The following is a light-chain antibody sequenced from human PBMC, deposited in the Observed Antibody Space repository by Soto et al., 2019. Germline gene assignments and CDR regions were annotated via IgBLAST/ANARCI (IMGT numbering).Light chain of an antibody. CDR2: DVS. CDR3: SSHTGSTVV. V-gene: IGLV2-14*01. Sequence: QSALTQPASVPGSPGQSITISCTGTSSDVGTYNYVSWYQQHPGKAPKLMIYDVSNRPSGVSNRFSGSKSGNTASLTISGLQAEYEADYYCSSHTGSTVVFGGGTKLTVL. J-gene: IGLJ2*01. CDR1: SSDVGTYNY.